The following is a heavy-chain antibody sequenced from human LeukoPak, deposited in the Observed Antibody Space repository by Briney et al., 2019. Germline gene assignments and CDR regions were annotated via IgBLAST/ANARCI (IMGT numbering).Heavy chain of an antibody. J-gene: IGHJ3*02. Sequence: SETLSLTCTVSGGSISSYYWSWIRQHPGKGLEWIGYIYYSGSTYYNPSLKSRVTISVDTSKNQFSLKLSSVTAADTAVYYCARDPDCSSTSCLYGRSFDIWGQGTMVTVSS. CDR3: ARDPDCSSTSCLYGRSFDI. D-gene: IGHD2-2*01. CDR1: GGSISSYY. V-gene: IGHV4-59*06. CDR2: IYYSGST.